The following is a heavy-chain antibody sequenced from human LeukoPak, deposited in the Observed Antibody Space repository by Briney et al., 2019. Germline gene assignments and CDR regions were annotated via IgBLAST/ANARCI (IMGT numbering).Heavy chain of an antibody. CDR3: ARLNTVKGVFDY. CDR1: GGSISSYY. D-gene: IGHD3-10*01. J-gene: IGHJ4*02. CDR2: IYYSGST. Sequence: SETLSLTCTVSGGSISSYYWSWIRQPPGKGLEWIGYIYYSGSTNYNPSLKSRVTISVDTSKNQFSLKLSSVTAADTAVYYCARLNTVKGVFDYWGQGTLVTVSS. V-gene: IGHV4-59*12.